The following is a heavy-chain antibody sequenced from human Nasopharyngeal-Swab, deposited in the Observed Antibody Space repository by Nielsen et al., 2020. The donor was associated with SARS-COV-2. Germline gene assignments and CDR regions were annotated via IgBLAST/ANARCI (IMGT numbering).Heavy chain of an antibody. V-gene: IGHV4-34*01. Sequence: SETLSLTCVVYGGSFNGFYWSWIRQPPGKGLEWIGEINHSGSTNYNPSLRSRVTISVDTSKNQFSLKLNSVTAADTAVYYCARASTVTTFFDLWGRGTLVTVAS. CDR1: GGSFNGFY. CDR2: INHSGST. CDR3: ARASTVTTFFDL. D-gene: IGHD4-17*01. J-gene: IGHJ2*01.